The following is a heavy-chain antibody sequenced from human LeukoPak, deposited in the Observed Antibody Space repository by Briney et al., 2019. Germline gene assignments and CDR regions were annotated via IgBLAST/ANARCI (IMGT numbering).Heavy chain of an antibody. V-gene: IGHV4-34*01. CDR2: INHSGST. J-gene: IGHJ4*02. D-gene: IGHD5-12*01. CDR1: GGSFSGYY. Sequence: NPSETLSLTCAVYGGSFSGYYWSWIRQPPGKGLEWIGEINHSGSTNYNPSLKSRVTISVDTSKNQFSLKLSSVTAADTAVYYCAREVRYSGYDSYYFDYWGQGTLVTVSS. CDR3: AREVRYSGYDSYYFDY.